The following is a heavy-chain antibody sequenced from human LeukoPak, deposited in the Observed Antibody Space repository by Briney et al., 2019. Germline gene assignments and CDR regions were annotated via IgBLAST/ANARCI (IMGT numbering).Heavy chain of an antibody. Sequence: PSETLSLTCAVSGYSISNGYYWGWIRQPPGKGLEWIGNIYHSGSTYYNPSLKSRVSISLDTSKNQFSLKVNSVTAADTAVYYCARDARYCGNGVCYTFGDYWGQGILVTVSS. CDR1: GYSISNGYY. J-gene: IGHJ4*02. V-gene: IGHV4-38-2*02. CDR2: IYHSGST. D-gene: IGHD2-8*01. CDR3: ARDARYCGNGVCYTFGDY.